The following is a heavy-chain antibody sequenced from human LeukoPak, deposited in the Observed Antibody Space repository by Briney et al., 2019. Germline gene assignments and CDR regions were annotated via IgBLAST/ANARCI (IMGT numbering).Heavy chain of an antibody. Sequence: ASVKVSCKASGYTFTNYHINWVRQASGQGPEWMTWINPDTGDKGYARKFQDRVTITTDTSISTAYMELSSLSSEDTAVYFCARTTSMTASGYDYWGQGTLVTVSS. CDR2: INPDTGDK. CDR3: ARTTSMTASGYDY. V-gene: IGHV1-8*03. J-gene: IGHJ4*02. D-gene: IGHD2-21*02. CDR1: GYTFTNYH.